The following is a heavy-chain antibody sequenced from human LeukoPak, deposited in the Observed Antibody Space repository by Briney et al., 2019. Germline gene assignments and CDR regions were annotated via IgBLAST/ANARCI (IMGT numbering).Heavy chain of an antibody. CDR2: IYTSGST. V-gene: IGHV4-61*02. J-gene: IGHJ5*01. CDR3: ARAGYSYGWDWFDP. D-gene: IGHD5-18*01. Sequence: SETLSLTCTVSGGSISSGSYYWSWIRQPAGKGLEWIGRIYTSGSTNCNPSLKSRVTISVDKSKNQFSLKLSSVTAADTAVYYCARAGYSYGWDWFDPWGQGTLVTVSS. CDR1: GGSISSGSYY.